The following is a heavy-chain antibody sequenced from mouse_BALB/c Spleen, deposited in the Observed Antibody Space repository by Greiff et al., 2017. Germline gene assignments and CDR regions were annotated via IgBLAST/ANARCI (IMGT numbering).Heavy chain of an antibody. CDR2: ISTYYGDA. Sequence: QVHVKQSGAELVRPGVSVKISCKGSGYTFTDYAMHWVKQSHAKSLEWIGVISTYYGDASYNQKFKGKATMTVDKSSSTAYMELARLTSEDSAVYYCARKGAYDYDGGYYAMDYWGQGTSVTVSS. D-gene: IGHD2-4*01. J-gene: IGHJ4*01. CDR1: GYTFTDYA. V-gene: IGHV1S137*01. CDR3: ARKGAYDYDGGYYAMDY.